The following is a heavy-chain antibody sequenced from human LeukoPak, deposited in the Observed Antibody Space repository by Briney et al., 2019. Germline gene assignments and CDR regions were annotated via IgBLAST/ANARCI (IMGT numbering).Heavy chain of an antibody. Sequence: GGSLRLSCAASGFTFSSYGMHWVRQAPGKGLEWVAVIWNDGSKSNYPDSVKGRFTISRDDSKNTLFLQMSSLRVEDTAVYYCANRGGYNWFDPWGQGTLVTVSS. CDR1: GFTFSSYG. CDR2: IWNDGSKS. J-gene: IGHJ5*02. CDR3: ANRGGYNWFDP. V-gene: IGHV3-33*06. D-gene: IGHD3-16*01.